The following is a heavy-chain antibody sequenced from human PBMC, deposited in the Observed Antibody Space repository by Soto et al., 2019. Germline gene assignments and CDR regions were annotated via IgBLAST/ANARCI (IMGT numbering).Heavy chain of an antibody. CDR1: GGTFSSYT. CDR3: ARGQYYYDSSGYPLYYYDY. Sequence: SVKVSCKASGGTFSSYTISWVRQAPGQGLEWMGGIIPIFGTASYAQKFQGRVTITADESTSTAYMELSSLRSEDTAVYYCARGQYYYDSSGYPLYYYDYWGQGTLVTVSS. J-gene: IGHJ4*02. D-gene: IGHD3-22*01. V-gene: IGHV1-69*13. CDR2: IIPIFGTA.